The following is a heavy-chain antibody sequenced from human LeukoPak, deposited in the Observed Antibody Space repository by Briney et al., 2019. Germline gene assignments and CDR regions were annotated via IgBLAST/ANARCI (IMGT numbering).Heavy chain of an antibody. Sequence: ASVKVSCKASGHTFTSYGISWVRQAPGQGLEWMGWISAYNGNTNYAQELQGRVTMTTDTSTSTAYMELRSLRSDDTAVYYCARSRIPAWAFDIWGQGTMVTVSS. CDR3: ARSRIPAWAFDI. CDR1: GHTFTSYG. J-gene: IGHJ3*02. D-gene: IGHD2-21*01. CDR2: ISAYNGNT. V-gene: IGHV1-18*01.